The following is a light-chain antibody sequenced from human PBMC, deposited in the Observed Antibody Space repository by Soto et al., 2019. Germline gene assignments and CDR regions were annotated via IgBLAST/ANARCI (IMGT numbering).Light chain of an antibody. V-gene: IGKV3-20*01. CDR1: QSVSTY. J-gene: IGKJ5*01. CDR3: QQHGSSPIT. CDR2: ATS. Sequence: EIVLTQSPGTLSLSPGERATLSCRASQSVSTYLAWYQHKPGQAPRLLIYATSSRATGIPGRFSGSGSGTDFTPTISRLEPEDFAVYYCQQHGSSPITFGQGTRLEIK.